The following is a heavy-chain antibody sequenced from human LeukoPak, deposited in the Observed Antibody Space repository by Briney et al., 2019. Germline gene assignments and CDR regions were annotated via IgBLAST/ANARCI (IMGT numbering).Heavy chain of an antibody. CDR3: AKDLSARFGELLFFMDV. D-gene: IGHD3-10*01. Sequence: PGGSLRLSCAASGFTFSGYGMHWVRQAPGKGLEWVAVISYDGSNKYYADSVKGRFTISRDNSKNTLYLQMNSLRAEDTAVYYCAKDLSARFGELLFFMDVWGKGTTVTVSS. CDR1: GFTFSGYG. J-gene: IGHJ6*04. CDR2: ISYDGSNK. V-gene: IGHV3-30*18.